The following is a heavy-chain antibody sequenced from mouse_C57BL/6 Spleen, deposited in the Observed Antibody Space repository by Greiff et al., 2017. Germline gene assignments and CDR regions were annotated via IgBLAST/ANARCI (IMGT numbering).Heavy chain of an antibody. CDR1: GYTFTDYE. D-gene: IGHD1-1*01. Sequence: QVQLQQSGAELVRPGASVTLSCKASGYTFTDYEMHWVKQTPVHGLEWIGAIDPETGGTAYNQKFKGKAILTADKSSSTAYMELRSLTSDDSAVYYCTRNYYGSRGWFAYWGQGTLVTVSA. V-gene: IGHV1-15*01. CDR3: TRNYYGSRGWFAY. CDR2: IDPETGGT. J-gene: IGHJ3*01.